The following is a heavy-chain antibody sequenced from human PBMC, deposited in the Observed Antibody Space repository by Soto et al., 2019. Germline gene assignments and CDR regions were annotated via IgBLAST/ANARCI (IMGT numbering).Heavy chain of an antibody. CDR3: ARDEEEMAPVRYGMDV. CDR1: GGTFSSYA. Sequence: QVQLVQSGAEVKKPGSSVKVSCKASGGTFSSYAISWVRQAPGQGLEWMGGIIPIFGTANYAQKFQGRVTIPAEESTSTAYMELSSLRSEDTAVYYCARDEEEMAPVRYGMDVWGQGTTVTVSS. J-gene: IGHJ6*02. CDR2: IIPIFGTA. D-gene: IGHD6-6*01. V-gene: IGHV1-69*12.